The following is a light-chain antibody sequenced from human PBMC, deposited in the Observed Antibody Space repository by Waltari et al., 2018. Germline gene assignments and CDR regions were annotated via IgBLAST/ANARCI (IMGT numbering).Light chain of an antibody. CDR1: SSEVGTYNR. J-gene: IGLJ2*01. Sequence: QSALTQPPSVSGSPGQSVTIPCSGTSSEVGTYNRASWYQQPPGTAPKLIIFEVSSRPSGVPDGFSGSQSGSAASLTISGLQAEDEGDYYCSSYTPSATLLFGGGTKLTVL. CDR2: EVS. V-gene: IGLV2-18*02. CDR3: SSYTPSATLL.